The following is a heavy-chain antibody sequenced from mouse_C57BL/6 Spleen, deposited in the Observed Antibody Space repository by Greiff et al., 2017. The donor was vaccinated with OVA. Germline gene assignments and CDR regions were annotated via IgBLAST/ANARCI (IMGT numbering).Heavy chain of an antibody. CDR2: ISYAGSN. Sequence: ESGPGLVKPSQSLSLTCSVTGYSITSGYYWNWIRQFPGNKLEWMGYISYAGSNNYNPSLKNRISITRDTSKNQFFLKLNSVTTEDTATYYCAKYDYDRDWYFDVWGTGTTVTVSS. J-gene: IGHJ1*03. CDR3: AKYDYDRDWYFDV. V-gene: IGHV3-6*01. CDR1: GYSITSGYY. D-gene: IGHD2-4*01.